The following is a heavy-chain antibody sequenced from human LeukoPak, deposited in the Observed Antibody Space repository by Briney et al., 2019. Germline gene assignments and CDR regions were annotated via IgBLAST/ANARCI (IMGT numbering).Heavy chain of an antibody. V-gene: IGHV3-11*04. CDR3: ARDPPTVTLDY. CDR2: ISNSGSTI. Sequence: GGSLRLSCAASGFTFSAYYMSWIRQAPGKGLEWVSYISNSGSTIYYADSVKGRFTISRDNAKNSLYLQMNSLRAEDTAVYYCARDPPTVTLDYWGQGTLVTVSS. J-gene: IGHJ4*02. D-gene: IGHD4-17*01. CDR1: GFTFSAYY.